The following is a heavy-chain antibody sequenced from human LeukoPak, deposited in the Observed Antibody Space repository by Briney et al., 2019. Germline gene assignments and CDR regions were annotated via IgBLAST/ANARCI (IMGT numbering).Heavy chain of an antibody. D-gene: IGHD6-13*01. CDR3: ARHYIAAGGGDAFDI. CDR2: IYYSGST. CDR1: GGSMGSYH. Sequence: SETLSLTCTVSGGSMGSYHWSWIRQPAGEGLEWTGYIYYSGSTYYNPSLKSRVTISVDTSKNQFSLKLSSVTAADTAIYYCARHYIAAGGGDAFDIWGQGTMVIVSS. J-gene: IGHJ3*02. V-gene: IGHV4-59*08.